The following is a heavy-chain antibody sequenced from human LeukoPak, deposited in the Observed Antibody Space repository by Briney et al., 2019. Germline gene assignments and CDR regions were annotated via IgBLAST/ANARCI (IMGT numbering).Heavy chain of an antibody. D-gene: IGHD3-10*01. V-gene: IGHV4-34*01. Sequence: SETLSLTCAVYGGSFSGYYWSWIRQPPGKGLEWLGEINHSGSTNYNPSLKSRVTISVDTSKNQFSLKLSSVTAADTAVYYCARSITMVRGAPGGYWGQGTLVTVSS. J-gene: IGHJ4*02. CDR1: GGSFSGYY. CDR3: ARSITMVRGAPGGY. CDR2: INHSGST.